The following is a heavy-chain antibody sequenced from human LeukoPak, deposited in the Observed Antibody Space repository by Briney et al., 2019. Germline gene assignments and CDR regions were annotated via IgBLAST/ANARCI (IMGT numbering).Heavy chain of an antibody. V-gene: IGHV4-61*02. Sequence: SETLSLTCTVSGGSVSSGSYYWSWIRQPAGKGLEWIGRIYTSGSTNYNPSLKSRVTISVDTSKNQFSLKLSSVTAADTAVYYCARAEVVLMNNWFDPWGQGTLVTVSS. CDR2: IYTSGST. J-gene: IGHJ5*02. CDR3: ARAEVVLMNNWFDP. CDR1: GGSVSSGSYY. D-gene: IGHD2-2*01.